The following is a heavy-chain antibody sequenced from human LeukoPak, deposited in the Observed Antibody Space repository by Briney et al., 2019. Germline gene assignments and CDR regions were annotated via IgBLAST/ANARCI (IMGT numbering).Heavy chain of an antibody. V-gene: IGHV4-4*07. J-gene: IGHJ6*02. CDR2: IYTSGST. CDR1: GGSISSYY. CDR3: ARASYSSGWYEVSGGMDV. Sequence: SETLSLTCTVSGGSISSYYWSWIRQPAGKGLEWIGRIYTSGSTNYNPSLKSRVTMSVDTSKNQFSLKLSSVTAADTAVYYCARASYSSGWYEVSGGMDVWGQGTTVTVSS. D-gene: IGHD6-19*01.